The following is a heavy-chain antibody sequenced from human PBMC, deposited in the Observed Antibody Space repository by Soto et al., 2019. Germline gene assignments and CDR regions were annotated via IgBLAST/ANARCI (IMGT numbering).Heavy chain of an antibody. J-gene: IGHJ6*02. Sequence: SGPTLVNPTQTLTLTCTFSAFSLSTGGGGVGWIRQPPGKALEGLALIYWDDDKRYSPSLRSRLTITKDTSKNQVVLTMANMDPVDTATYYCIQSRCGGDCLQSYASYYYYGMDVWGQGTTVTVSS. V-gene: IGHV2-5*02. CDR2: IYWDDDK. D-gene: IGHD2-21*02. CDR3: IQSRCGGDCLQSYASYYYYGMDV. CDR1: AFSLSTGGGG.